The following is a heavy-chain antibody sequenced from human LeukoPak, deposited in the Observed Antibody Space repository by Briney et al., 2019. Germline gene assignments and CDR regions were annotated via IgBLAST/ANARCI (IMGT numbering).Heavy chain of an antibody. CDR3: ATEGRFWLRFDY. J-gene: IGHJ4*02. D-gene: IGHD5-12*01. CDR2: IKSKSDGGTT. V-gene: IGHV3-15*01. Sequence: PGGSLRLSCAASGFTFSSYAMSWVRQAPGKGLEWVGRIKSKSDGGTTDYAAPVKGRFTISRDDSKKTLYLQMNSLKSEDTAVYYCATEGRFWLRFDYWGPGTLVTVSS. CDR1: GFTFSSYA.